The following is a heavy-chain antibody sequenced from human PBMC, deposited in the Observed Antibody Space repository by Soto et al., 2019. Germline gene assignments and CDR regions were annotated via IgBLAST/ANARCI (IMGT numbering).Heavy chain of an antibody. J-gene: IGHJ5*02. CDR1: GGSISSYY. D-gene: IGHD6-13*01. Sequence: KTXESLSLTCPVSGGSISSYYWSWIRQPAGKGLEWIGLIYTSGSTNYNPSLKSRVTMSVDTSKNQFSLKLSSVTAADTAVYYCARVGYSSSWYQGVGGNWFDPWGQGTLVTVYS. V-gene: IGHV4-4*07. CDR2: IYTSGST. CDR3: ARVGYSSSWYQGVGGNWFDP.